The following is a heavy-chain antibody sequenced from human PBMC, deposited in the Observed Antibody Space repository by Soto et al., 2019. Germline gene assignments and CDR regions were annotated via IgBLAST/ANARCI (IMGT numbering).Heavy chain of an antibody. Sequence: EVQLVEFGGGLVQPGGSLRLSCAASGFNFRNYDMHWVRHVPGKGLEWVSAIGTIGDTYYRDSVKGRFTISREDAKYSLYFQMNGLPAGDTAVYYCAREIREAVGRGHHYYGIDVWGQGTTVTVSS. J-gene: IGHJ6*02. CDR3: AREIREAVGRGHHYYGIDV. D-gene: IGHD6-13*01. V-gene: IGHV3-13*04. CDR2: IGTIGDT. CDR1: GFNFRNYD.